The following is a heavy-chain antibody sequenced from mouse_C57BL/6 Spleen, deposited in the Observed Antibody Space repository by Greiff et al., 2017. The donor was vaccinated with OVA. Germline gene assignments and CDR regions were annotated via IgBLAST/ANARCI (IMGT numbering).Heavy chain of an antibody. J-gene: IGHJ3*01. D-gene: IGHD2-1*01. CDR2: INPSNGGT. CDR1: GYTFTSYW. V-gene: IGHV1-53*01. Sequence: QVQLQQSGTELVKPGASVKLSCKASGYTFTSYWMHWVKQRPGQGLEWIGNINPSNGGTNYNEKFKSKATLTVDKSSSTAYMQLSSLTSEDSAVYYCARSRGNYDWFAYWGQVTLVTVSA. CDR3: ARSRGNYDWFAY.